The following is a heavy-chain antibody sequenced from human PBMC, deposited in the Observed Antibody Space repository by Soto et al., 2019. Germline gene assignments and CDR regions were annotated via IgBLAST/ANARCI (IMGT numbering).Heavy chain of an antibody. CDR1: GGSFSGYY. Sequence: PSETLSLTCAVYGGSFSGYYWSWIRQPPGKGLEWIGEINHSGSTNYNPSLKSRVTISVDTSKNQFSLKLSSVTAADTAVYYCARGPGDCSGCRSWFDPWGQGTLVTVS. V-gene: IGHV4-34*01. J-gene: IGHJ5*02. CDR2: INHSGST. CDR3: ARGPGDCSGCRSWFDP. D-gene: IGHD2-15*01.